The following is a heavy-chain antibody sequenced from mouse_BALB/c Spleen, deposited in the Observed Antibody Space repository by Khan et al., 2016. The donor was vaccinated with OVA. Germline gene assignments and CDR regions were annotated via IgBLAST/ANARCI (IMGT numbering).Heavy chain of an antibody. Sequence: QVRLQQSGPDLVAPSQSLSITCSVSGFSLTSFAIHWVCQPPGKGLEWLVVIWSDGRTTYNSSLKSRLSISKDNSKSQVFLKINSLQTDDTAMYYCARHQFPLSMDSWGQGTSVTVSS. CDR1: GFSLTSFA. CDR2: IWSDGRT. CDR3: ARHQFPLSMDS. J-gene: IGHJ4*01. V-gene: IGHV2-6-2*01.